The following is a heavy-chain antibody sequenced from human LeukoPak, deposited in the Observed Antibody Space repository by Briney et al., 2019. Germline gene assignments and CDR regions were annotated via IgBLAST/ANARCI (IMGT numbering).Heavy chain of an antibody. D-gene: IGHD2-2*01. CDR1: GFTVSGNF. CDR2: ISSSSSYI. V-gene: IGHV3-21*01. CDR3: ARDLLGGYCSSTSCHPL. J-gene: IGHJ4*02. Sequence: GGSLRLSCAASGFTVSGNFLNWVRQAPGKGLEWVSSISSSSSYIYYADSVKGRFTISRDNAKNSLYLQMNSLRAEDTAVYYCARDLLGGYCSSTSCHPLWGQGTLVTVSS.